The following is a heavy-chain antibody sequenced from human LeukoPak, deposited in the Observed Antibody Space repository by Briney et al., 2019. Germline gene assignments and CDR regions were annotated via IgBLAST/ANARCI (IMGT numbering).Heavy chain of an antibody. J-gene: IGHJ6*03. CDR1: GFTFSSYE. V-gene: IGHV3-48*03. Sequence: PGGSLGLSCAASGFTFSSYEMNWVRQAPGKGLEWVSYSSSSGSIIYYADSVEGRFTISRDNAKNSLYLQMNSLRAEDTAVYYCARLAIRFLEWSLNYYYYMDVWGKGTTVTVSS. CDR3: ARLAIRFLEWSLNYYYYMDV. D-gene: IGHD3-3*01. CDR2: SSSSGSII.